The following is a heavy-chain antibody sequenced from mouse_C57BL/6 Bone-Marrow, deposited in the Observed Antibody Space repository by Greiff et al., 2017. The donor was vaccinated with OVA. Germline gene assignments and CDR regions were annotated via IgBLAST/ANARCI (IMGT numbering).Heavy chain of an antibody. CDR3: ARDDYYLY. Sequence: VQLKQSGAELVKPGASVKISCKASGYTFTDYYMHWVKQRTEQGLEWIGRIDPEDGETKYAPTFQGKATITADKSSNTAYLQLSSLTSEDTAVYYCARDDYYLYWGQGTTLTVSS. J-gene: IGHJ2*01. CDR2: IDPEDGET. CDR1: GYTFTDYY. D-gene: IGHD2-3*01. V-gene: IGHV14-2*01.